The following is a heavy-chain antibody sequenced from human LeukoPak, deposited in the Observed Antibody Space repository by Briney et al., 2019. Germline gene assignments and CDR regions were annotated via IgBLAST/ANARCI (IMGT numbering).Heavy chain of an antibody. V-gene: IGHV4-34*01. CDR3: ASCLSYYYDSSGHQVRDAFDI. CDR2: INHSGRT. D-gene: IGHD3-22*01. J-gene: IGHJ3*02. Sequence: RTSETLSLTCAVYGGSFSGYYWTWIRQPPGKGLEWVWEINHSGRTKYNPSLKSRITISVDTSKNQFSLKLSSVTAADTAVYYCASCLSYYYDSSGHQVRDAFDIWGQGTMVTVSS. CDR1: GGSFSGYY.